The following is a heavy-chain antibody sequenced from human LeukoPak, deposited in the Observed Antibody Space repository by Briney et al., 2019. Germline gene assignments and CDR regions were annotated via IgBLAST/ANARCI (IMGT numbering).Heavy chain of an antibody. Sequence: GGSLRLSCAASGFTVSSNYMSWVRQAPGKGLVWVSVIYSGGSTYYADSVKGRFTISGDNSKNTLYLQMNSLRAEDTAVYYCAITYYYGSGDLTAFDYWGQGTLVTVSS. CDR1: GFTVSSNY. CDR3: AITYYYGSGDLTAFDY. J-gene: IGHJ4*02. D-gene: IGHD3-10*01. V-gene: IGHV3-66*01. CDR2: IYSGGST.